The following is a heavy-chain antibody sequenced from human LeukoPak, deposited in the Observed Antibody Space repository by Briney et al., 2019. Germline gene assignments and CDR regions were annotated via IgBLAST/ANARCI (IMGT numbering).Heavy chain of an antibody. Sequence: GGSLRLSCAASGFTFSSYAMSWVRQAPGKGLEWVSAISGSGGSTYYADSVKGRFTISRDNSKNTLYLQMNSLRAEDTAVYYCASPLGVVVTAIKYFQHWGQGTLVTVSS. J-gene: IGHJ1*01. CDR3: ASPLGVVVTAIKYFQH. CDR2: ISGSGGST. V-gene: IGHV3-23*01. CDR1: GFTFSSYA. D-gene: IGHD2-21*02.